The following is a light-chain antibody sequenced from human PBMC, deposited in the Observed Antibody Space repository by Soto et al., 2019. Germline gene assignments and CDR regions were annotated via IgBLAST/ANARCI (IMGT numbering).Light chain of an antibody. CDR2: DAS. Sequence: DIQMTQSPSTLSASVGDRVTITCRASQTISSWLAWYQQKPGKAPKVLIYDASSLDSGVPSRFSGSGSGTEFTLTISSLQPDDFATYYCEQYETFSSLAFGGGNKVEIK. CDR1: QTISSW. CDR3: EQYETFSSLA. V-gene: IGKV1-5*01. J-gene: IGKJ4*01.